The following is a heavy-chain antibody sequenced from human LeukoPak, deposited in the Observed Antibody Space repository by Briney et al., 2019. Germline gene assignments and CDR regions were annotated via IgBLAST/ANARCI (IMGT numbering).Heavy chain of an antibody. V-gene: IGHV4-31*03. J-gene: IGHJ1*01. Sequence: SQTLSLTCTVSGGSISSGGYYWSWIRQHPGKGLEWIGYIYYSWSTYYNPSLKSRVTISVDTSKNQFSLQLSSVTAADTAVYYCARVSLYCSGGSCYFGYFQHWGQGTLVTVSS. CDR2: IYYSWST. CDR3: ARVSLYCSGGSCYFGYFQH. CDR1: GGSISSGGYY. D-gene: IGHD2-15*01.